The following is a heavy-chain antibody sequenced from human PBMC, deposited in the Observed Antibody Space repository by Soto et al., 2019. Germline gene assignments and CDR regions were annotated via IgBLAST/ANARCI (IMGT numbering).Heavy chain of an antibody. CDR2: ISYEGSRI. CDR1: GFSFRNYG. CDR3: AKDHGGGNFFLYFDL. J-gene: IGHJ4*02. D-gene: IGHD2-15*01. V-gene: IGHV3-30*18. Sequence: GGSLRLSCAASGFSFRNYGMHWVRQAPGKGLEWVAVISYEGSRISYAASVKGRFTISRDNSKNAVFLQMNRLTPDDTAVYSCAKDHGGGNFFLYFDLWGQGTLVTVSS.